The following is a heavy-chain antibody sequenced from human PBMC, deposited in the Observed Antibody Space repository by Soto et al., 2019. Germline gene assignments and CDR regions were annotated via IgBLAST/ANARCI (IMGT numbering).Heavy chain of an antibody. D-gene: IGHD2-15*01. CDR3: ARADCSGGSCYSIARWFDP. CDR1: GGSISSGGYY. V-gene: IGHV4-31*03. Sequence: QVQLQESGPGLVKPSQTLSLTCTVSGGSISSGGYYWSWIRQHPGKGLEWIGNIYYSGSTYYNPSLNSRVTISVDTPKNQFSLKLSSVTAADTAVYYCARADCSGGSCYSIARWFDPWGQGTLVTVSS. J-gene: IGHJ5*02. CDR2: IYYSGST.